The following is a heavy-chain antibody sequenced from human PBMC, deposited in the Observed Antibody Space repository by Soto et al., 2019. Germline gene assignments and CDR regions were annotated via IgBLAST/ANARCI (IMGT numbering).Heavy chain of an antibody. V-gene: IGHV1-69*06. J-gene: IGHJ4*02. Sequence: SVKVSCKASGYTFTNYGITWVRQAPGQGLEWMGGIIPIFGTANYAQKFQGRVTITADKSTSTAYMELSSLRSEDTAVYYCARPTSDTAMGYVDYWGQGTLVTVSS. D-gene: IGHD5-18*01. CDR3: ARPTSDTAMGYVDY. CDR2: IIPIFGTA. CDR1: GYTFTNYG.